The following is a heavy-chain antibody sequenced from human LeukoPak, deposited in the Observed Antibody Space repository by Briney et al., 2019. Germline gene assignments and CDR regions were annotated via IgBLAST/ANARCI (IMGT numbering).Heavy chain of an antibody. Sequence: GGSLRLSCAASGFTFSTFWMTWVRQAPGRGLEWVANIRQDGSEKYYVDSVEGRFTISRDNAKKSLFLQMNSLRVEDTAAYYCARDMRGDGFDIWGQGTMVTVSS. D-gene: IGHD2-2*01. CDR1: GFTFSTFW. CDR2: IRQDGSEK. J-gene: IGHJ3*02. CDR3: ARDMRGDGFDI. V-gene: IGHV3-7*04.